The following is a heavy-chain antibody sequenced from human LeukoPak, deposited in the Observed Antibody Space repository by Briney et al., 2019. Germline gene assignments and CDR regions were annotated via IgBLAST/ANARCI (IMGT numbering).Heavy chain of an antibody. Sequence: PGGSLRLSCVASGLSFINYAMSWVRQVPGKGLEWVSAVSGDGRTTHYVDSVKGRFTISRDNSRNTLYLQMSSLRAEDTAIYYCAKDSVVRNTGSYYFASWGQGTLVTVSS. J-gene: IGHJ4*02. CDR3: AKDSVVRNTGSYYFAS. CDR1: GLSFINYA. V-gene: IGHV3-23*01. CDR2: VSGDGRTT. D-gene: IGHD1-26*01.